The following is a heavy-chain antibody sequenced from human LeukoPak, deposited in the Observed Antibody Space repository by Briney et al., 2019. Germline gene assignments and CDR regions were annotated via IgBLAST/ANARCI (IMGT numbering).Heavy chain of an antibody. V-gene: IGHV4-59*12. D-gene: IGHD6-13*01. J-gene: IGHJ4*02. CDR2: IYYTGSS. CDR3: ASLLAAAPVDY. Sequence: SETLSLTCTVSGGSISSYYWSWIRQPPGKGLEWIGYIYYTGSSIYNPSLKSRVTISLDTSNYQFSLKLSSVTAADTAVYYCASLLAAAPVDYWGQGTLVTVSS. CDR1: GGSISSYY.